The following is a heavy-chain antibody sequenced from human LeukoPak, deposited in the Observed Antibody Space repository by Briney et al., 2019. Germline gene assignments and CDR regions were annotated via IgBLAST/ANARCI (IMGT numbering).Heavy chain of an antibody. CDR1: GYTFTGYY. V-gene: IGHV1-2*02. CDR3: ARPDKVGATINDAFDI. Sequence: ASVKVSCKASGYTFTGYYMHWVRQAPGQGLEWMGWINPNSGGTNYAQKFQGRVTMTRDTSISTAYMELSRLRSDDTAVYYCARPDKVGATINDAFDIWGQGTMVTVSS. D-gene: IGHD1-26*01. J-gene: IGHJ3*02. CDR2: INPNSGGT.